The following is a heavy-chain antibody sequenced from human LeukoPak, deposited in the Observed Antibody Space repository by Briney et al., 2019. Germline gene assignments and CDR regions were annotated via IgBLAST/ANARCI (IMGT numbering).Heavy chain of an antibody. V-gene: IGHV3-23*01. Sequence: GGSLRLSCAASGFTFSSYAMSWVRQAPGKGLEWVSAISGSGGSTYYADSVKGRFTISRDNSKNTLYLQMNSLRAEDTAVYYCAKSIYGSGSYTSDYWGQGTLVTVSS. J-gene: IGHJ4*02. D-gene: IGHD3-10*01. CDR1: GFTFSSYA. CDR2: ISGSGGST. CDR3: AKSIYGSGSYTSDY.